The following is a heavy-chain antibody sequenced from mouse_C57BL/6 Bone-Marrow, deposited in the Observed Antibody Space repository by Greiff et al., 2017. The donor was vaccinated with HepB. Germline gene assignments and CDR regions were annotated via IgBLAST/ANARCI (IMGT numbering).Heavy chain of an antibody. Sequence: QVQLQQSGPELVKPGASVKISCKVSGYTFTDYYINWVKQRPGQGLEWIGWIFPGSGSTYYNEKFKGKATLTVDKSSSTAYMLLSSLTSEDSAVYFCARSTTVVEDYAMDYWGQGTSVTVSS. CDR2: IFPGSGST. CDR1: GYTFTDYY. V-gene: IGHV1-75*01. D-gene: IGHD1-1*01. CDR3: ARSTTVVEDYAMDY. J-gene: IGHJ4*01.